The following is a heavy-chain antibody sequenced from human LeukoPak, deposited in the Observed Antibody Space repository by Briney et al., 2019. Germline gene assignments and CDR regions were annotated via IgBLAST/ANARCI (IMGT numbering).Heavy chain of an antibody. CDR1: GYTLTELS. D-gene: IGHD5-12*01. J-gene: IGHJ3*02. CDR2: FDPEDGET. CDR3: ATDSFLGYSGYDSAFDI. Sequence: ASVKVSCKVSGYTLTELSMHWVRQAPGKGLEWMGGFDPEDGETIYAQKFQGRVTMTEDTSTDTAYMELSSLRSEDTAVYYCATDSFLGYSGYDSAFDIWGQGTMVTVSS. V-gene: IGHV1-24*01.